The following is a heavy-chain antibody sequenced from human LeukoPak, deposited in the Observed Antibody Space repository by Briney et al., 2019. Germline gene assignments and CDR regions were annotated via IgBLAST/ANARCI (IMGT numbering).Heavy chain of an antibody. CDR1: GFTFSSYW. J-gene: IGHJ4*02. CDR2: IKQDGSEK. D-gene: IGHD3-22*01. Sequence: PGGSLRLSCAASGFTFSSYWMSWVRQAPGKGLEWVANIKQDGSEKYYVDSVKGRFTISRDNAKNSLYLQMNSLRAEDTAVCYCARDWYYYDSSGYGNDYWGQGTLVTVSS. CDR3: ARDWYYYDSSGYGNDY. V-gene: IGHV3-7*01.